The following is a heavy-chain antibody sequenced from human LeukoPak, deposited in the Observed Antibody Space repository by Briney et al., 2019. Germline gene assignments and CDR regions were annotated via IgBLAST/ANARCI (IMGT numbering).Heavy chain of an antibody. V-gene: IGHV1-69*02. J-gene: IGHJ3*02. Sequence: SVKVSCKASGGTFSSYTISWVRQAPGQGLEWMGRIIPILGIANYAQKFQGRVTITADKSTSTAYMELSSLTSEDTAVYSCAMGDSGATKTAFDIWGQGTLVTVSS. CDR1: GGTFSSYT. CDR3: AMGDSGATKTAFDI. CDR2: IIPILGIA. D-gene: IGHD4-17*01.